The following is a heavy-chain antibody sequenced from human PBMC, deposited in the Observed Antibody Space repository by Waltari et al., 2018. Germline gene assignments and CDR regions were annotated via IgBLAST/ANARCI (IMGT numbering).Heavy chain of an antibody. CDR3: ARGGDMVVVPAAPYVYCDY. Sequence: EVQLVESGGGLVQPGGSLRLSCAASGFTFSSYWMRWVRQAPGKGLEWVANIKQAGSGKEYVDAGKGRFTSAGDNAKNSLYLKMNSRRAEDTAVYYCARGGDMVVVPAAPYVYCDYWGQGTLVTVSS. CDR2: IKQAGSGK. D-gene: IGHD2-2*01. CDR1: GFTFSSYW. J-gene: IGHJ4*02. V-gene: IGHV3-7*01.